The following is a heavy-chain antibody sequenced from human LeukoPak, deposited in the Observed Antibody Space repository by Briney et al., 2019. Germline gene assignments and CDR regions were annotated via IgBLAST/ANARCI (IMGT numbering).Heavy chain of an antibody. CDR2: INHSGST. CDR3: ARRVMQQLVHDAAPYYFDY. CDR1: GGSFSGYY. V-gene: IGHV4-34*01. D-gene: IGHD6-13*01. Sequence: PSETLSLTCAVYGGSFSGYYWSWIRQPPGKGLEWIGEINHSGSTNYNPSLKSRVTISVDTSKNQFSLKLSSVTAADTAVYYCARRVMQQLVHDAAPYYFDYWGQGTLVTVSS. J-gene: IGHJ4*02.